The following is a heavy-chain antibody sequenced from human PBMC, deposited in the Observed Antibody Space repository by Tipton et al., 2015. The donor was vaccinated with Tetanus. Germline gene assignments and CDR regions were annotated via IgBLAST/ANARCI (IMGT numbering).Heavy chain of an antibody. V-gene: IGHV4-61*01. Sequence: TLSLTCTVSGGSVSSGSYYWSWIRQPPGKGLEWIGYIYYSGSTNYNPSPKSRVTISVDTSKNQFSLKLSSVTAADTAVYYCARDFTYYDSSGYLRRDYYFDYWGQGTLVTVSS. CDR2: IYYSGST. CDR1: GGSVSSGSYY. D-gene: IGHD3-22*01. J-gene: IGHJ4*02. CDR3: ARDFTYYDSSGYLRRDYYFDY.